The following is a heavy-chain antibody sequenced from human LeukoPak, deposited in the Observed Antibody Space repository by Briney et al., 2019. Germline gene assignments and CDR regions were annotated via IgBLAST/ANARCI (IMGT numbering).Heavy chain of an antibody. CDR2: ISGGGGST. Sequence: PGGSLRLSCAASGFTFSSYAMSWVRQAPGKGLEWVSAISGGGGSTYYADSVKGRFTISRDNSKNTLYLQMNSLRAEDTAVYYCAKDSWIWFGELLNYFDYWGQGTLVTVSS. D-gene: IGHD3-10*01. CDR3: AKDSWIWFGELLNYFDY. V-gene: IGHV3-23*01. J-gene: IGHJ4*02. CDR1: GFTFSSYA.